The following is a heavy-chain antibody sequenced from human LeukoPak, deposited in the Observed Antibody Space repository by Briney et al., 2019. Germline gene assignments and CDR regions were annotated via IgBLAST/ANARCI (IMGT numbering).Heavy chain of an antibody. CDR1: VCFITRSKW. CDR2: SYHSGST. J-gene: IGHJ3*02. D-gene: IGHD2/OR15-2a*01. Sequence: PSETLSLTCAVSVCFITRSKWYTWVRQPPGKGLEWIGESYHSGSTNYNPSLKSRVTISVDKSKKQFSLKLSSVTAADTAVYYCARLSPDGFDIWGQGTMVTVFS. CDR3: ARLSPDGFDI. V-gene: IGHV4-4*02.